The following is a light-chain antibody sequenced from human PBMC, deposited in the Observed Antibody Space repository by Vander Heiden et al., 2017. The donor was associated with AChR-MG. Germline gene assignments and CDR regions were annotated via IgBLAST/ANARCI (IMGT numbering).Light chain of an antibody. CDR3: QQDGSSPGT. J-gene: IGKJ1*01. Sequence: EIVLTQSPDTLSLSPGERATLSCRASQSVSSSYLAWYQQKPGQAPRLLIYAASSRATGIPDRFSGSGSGTDFTLTISRLEPEDFTVYYCQQDGSSPGTFGQGTKVEIK. CDR1: QSVSSSY. V-gene: IGKV3-20*01. CDR2: AAS.